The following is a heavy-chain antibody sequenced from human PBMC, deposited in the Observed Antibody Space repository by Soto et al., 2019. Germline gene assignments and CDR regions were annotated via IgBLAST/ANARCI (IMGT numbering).Heavy chain of an antibody. V-gene: IGHV1-18*01. CDR1: GYTFTSYG. D-gene: IGHD3-3*01. CDR2: ISAYNGNT. CDR3: ARDSITIFGVVTKHDAFDI. Sequence: ASVKVSCKASGYTFTSYGISWVRQAPGQGLEWMGWISAYNGNTNYAQKLQGRVTMTTDTSTSTAYMELRSLRSDDTAVYYCARDSITIFGVVTKHDAFDIWGQGTMVTVSS. J-gene: IGHJ3*02.